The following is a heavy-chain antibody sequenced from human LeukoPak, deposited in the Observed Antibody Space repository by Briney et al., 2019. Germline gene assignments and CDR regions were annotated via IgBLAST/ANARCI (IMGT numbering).Heavy chain of an antibody. Sequence: PGGSLRLSCAASGFIVSSYGMTWVRQAPGKGPEWVSLISGSGGSTYYADSVKGRFTISRDNSKNTLYLQMNSLRAEDTAVYYCAKDIVHGYKTYAFDIWGQGTMVTVSS. CDR2: ISGSGGST. CDR3: AKDIVHGYKTYAFDI. CDR1: GFIVSSYG. V-gene: IGHV3-23*01. J-gene: IGHJ3*02. D-gene: IGHD5-12*01.